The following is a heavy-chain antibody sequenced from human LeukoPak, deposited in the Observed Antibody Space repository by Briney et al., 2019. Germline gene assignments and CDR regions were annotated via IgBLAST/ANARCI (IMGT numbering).Heavy chain of an antibody. CDR1: GFTFSSYG. CDR2: ISSSSSYI. V-gene: IGHV3-21*01. CDR3: ARGSGPAAYYYYGMDV. J-gene: IGHJ6*04. D-gene: IGHD2-2*01. Sequence: GRSLRLSCAASGFTFSSYGMHWVRQAPGKGLEWVSSISSSSSYIYYADSVKGRFTISRDNAKNSLYLQMNSLRAEDTAVYYCARGSGPAAYYYYGMDVWGKGTTVTVSS.